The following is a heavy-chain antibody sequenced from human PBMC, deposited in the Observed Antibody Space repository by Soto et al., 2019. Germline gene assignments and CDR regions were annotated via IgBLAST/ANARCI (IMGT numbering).Heavy chain of an antibody. J-gene: IGHJ6*03. Sequence: PGESLKISCKGSGYSFTSYWIGWVRQMPGKGLEWMGIIYPGDSDARYSPSFQGQVTISADKSISTAYLQWSSLKASDTAMYYCARRGLRFLEWLEDYYYMDVSGKGTTVTVSS. D-gene: IGHD3-3*01. CDR3: ARRGLRFLEWLEDYYYMDV. V-gene: IGHV5-51*01. CDR2: IYPGDSDA. CDR1: GYSFTSYW.